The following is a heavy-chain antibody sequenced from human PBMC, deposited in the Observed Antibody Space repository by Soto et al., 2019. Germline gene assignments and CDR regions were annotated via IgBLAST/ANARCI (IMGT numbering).Heavy chain of an antibody. D-gene: IGHD1-1*01. CDR3: ARELERVFDY. Sequence: QVQLVESGGGVVQPGRSLRLSCAASGFTFSSYAMHWVRQAPGKGLEWVAVIAYDGRKKYYADSVKGRFTISRDNSKNPLYLQMNSLRIEDTAVYYCARELERVFDYWGQGTLVTVSS. CDR2: IAYDGRKK. V-gene: IGHV3-30*04. CDR1: GFTFSSYA. J-gene: IGHJ4*02.